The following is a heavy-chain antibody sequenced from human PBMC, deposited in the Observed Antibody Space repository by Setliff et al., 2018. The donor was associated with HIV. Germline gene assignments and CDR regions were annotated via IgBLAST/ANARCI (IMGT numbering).Heavy chain of an antibody. CDR1: GASISGGGYY. J-gene: IGHJ1*01. CDR3: ARGPFNLAATGTGYFQQ. V-gene: IGHV4-31*03. D-gene: IGHD6-13*01. CDR2: IYSSGNT. Sequence: SETLSLTCTVSGASISGGGYYWNWIRQRPGKGLEWIGSIYSSGNTYNNPSLKSRVTMSLDTSKDHFFLKVNSLTAADTAVYYCARGPFNLAATGTGYFQQWGQGTLVTVS.